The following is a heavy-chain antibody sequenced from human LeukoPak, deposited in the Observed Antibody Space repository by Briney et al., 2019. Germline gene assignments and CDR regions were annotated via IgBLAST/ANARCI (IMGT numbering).Heavy chain of an antibody. V-gene: IGHV3-23*01. J-gene: IGHJ4*02. Sequence: SGGSLRLSCAASGFTFSSYAMSWVRQAPGKGLEWVSAISGSGGSTYYADSVKGRFTMSRDNSNNTLYLQMNSLRAEDTAVYYCAKDLCTIFGVVINYFDYWGQGTLVTVSS. CDR1: GFTFSSYA. D-gene: IGHD3-3*01. CDR3: AKDLCTIFGVVINYFDY. CDR2: ISGSGGST.